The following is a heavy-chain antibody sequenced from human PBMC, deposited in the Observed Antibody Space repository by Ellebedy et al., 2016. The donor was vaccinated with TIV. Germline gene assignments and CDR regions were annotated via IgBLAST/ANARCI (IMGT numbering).Heavy chain of an antibody. V-gene: IGHV1-2*02. Sequence: ASVKVSCKASGYTFTGYYMHWVRQAPGQGLEWMGWINPNSGGTNYAQKFQGRVTMTRDTSISTAYMELSSLRSEDTAVYYCAAAAIRPARLYYYYGMDVWGQGTTVTVSS. CDR2: INPNSGGT. CDR1: GYTFTGYY. J-gene: IGHJ6*02. CDR3: AAAAIRPARLYYYYGMDV. D-gene: IGHD2-2*01.